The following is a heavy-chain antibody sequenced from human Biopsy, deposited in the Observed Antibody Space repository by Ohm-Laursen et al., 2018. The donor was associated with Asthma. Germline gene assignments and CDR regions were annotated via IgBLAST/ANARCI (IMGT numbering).Heavy chain of an antibody. D-gene: IGHD4-17*01. CDR2: HDHEEGGT. V-gene: IGHV1-24*01. Sequence: SVNVSCKISGYSLTDLSMHWVRQAPGQGLEWMEGHDHEEGGTVNARRFQGRVTMTEDTSTDTAYMELSSLSSDDTAVYYCASDFPKDYVRYNFQFWGQGTLVTVSS. J-gene: IGHJ4*02. CDR3: ASDFPKDYVRYNFQF. CDR1: GYSLTDLS.